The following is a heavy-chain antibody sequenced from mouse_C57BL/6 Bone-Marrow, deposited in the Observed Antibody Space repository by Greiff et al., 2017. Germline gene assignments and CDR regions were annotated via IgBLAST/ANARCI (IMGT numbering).Heavy chain of an antibody. J-gene: IGHJ2*01. D-gene: IGHD2-4*01. Sequence: EVQGVESGTVLARPGASVKMSCKTSGYTFTSYWMHWVKQRPGQGLEWIGAIYPGNSDTSYNQKFKGKAKLTAVTSASTAYMELSSLTNEDSAVYYCTRKGDYDENYFDYWGQGTTLTVSS. V-gene: IGHV1-5*01. CDR3: TRKGDYDENYFDY. CDR1: GYTFTSYW. CDR2: IYPGNSDT.